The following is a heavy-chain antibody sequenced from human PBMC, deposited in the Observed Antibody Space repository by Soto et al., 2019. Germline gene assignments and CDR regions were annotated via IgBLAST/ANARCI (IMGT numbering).Heavy chain of an antibody. CDR3: ARESEDLTSNFDY. J-gene: IGHJ4*02. CDR1: GFTFTRYS. CDR2: ISSTTNYI. Sequence: GGSLRLSCAASGFTFTRYSMNWVRQAPGKGLEWVSSISSTTNYIYYADSMKGRFTVSRDNAKNSVYLEMSSLSAEDTAVYYCARESEDLTSNFDYWGQGTLVTVSS. V-gene: IGHV3-21*01.